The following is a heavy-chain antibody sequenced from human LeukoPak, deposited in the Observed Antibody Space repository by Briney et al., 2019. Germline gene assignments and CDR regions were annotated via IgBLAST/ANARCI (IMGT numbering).Heavy chain of an antibody. D-gene: IGHD3-10*01. CDR2: IPYSGST. CDR3: ARCKDYYVSGSYYKTFDY. J-gene: IGHJ4*02. CDR1: GDSISSSSYY. Sequence: SETLSLTCTVSGDSISSSSYYWGWFRQPPGKGLEWIGSIPYSGSTYYNPSLKSRVTISVDTSKNQFSLKLSSVTAADTAVYYCARCKDYYVSGSYYKTFDYWGQGTLVTVSS. V-gene: IGHV4-39*07.